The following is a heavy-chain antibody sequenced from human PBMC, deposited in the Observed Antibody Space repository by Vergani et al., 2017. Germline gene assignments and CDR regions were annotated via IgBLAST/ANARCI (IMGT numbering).Heavy chain of an antibody. V-gene: IGHV3-7*03. Sequence: EVQLVESGGGLVQPGGSLRLSCAASGFTFSSYWMSWVRQAPGKGLEWVANITQDGSEKYYVDSVKGRCTISRDNAKNSMYLQMNSVRAEDADVYYCARLDYYGSESYLDYWGQGTLVTVSA. CDR1: GFTFSSYW. CDR3: ARLDYYGSESYLDY. J-gene: IGHJ4*02. CDR2: ITQDGSEK. D-gene: IGHD3-10*01.